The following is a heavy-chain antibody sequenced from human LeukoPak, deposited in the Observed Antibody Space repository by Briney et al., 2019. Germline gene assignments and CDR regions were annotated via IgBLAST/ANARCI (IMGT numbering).Heavy chain of an antibody. CDR1: GFTFSSYA. Sequence: GGSLRLSCAASGFTFSSYAMHWVRQAPGKGLEWVAVISYDGSNKYYADSVKGRFTISRDNSENTLYLQMNSLRAEDTAVYYCARRGMVRGGPIMDVWGKGTTVTVSS. V-gene: IGHV3-30*04. D-gene: IGHD3-10*01. CDR2: ISYDGSNK. J-gene: IGHJ6*04. CDR3: ARRGMVRGGPIMDV.